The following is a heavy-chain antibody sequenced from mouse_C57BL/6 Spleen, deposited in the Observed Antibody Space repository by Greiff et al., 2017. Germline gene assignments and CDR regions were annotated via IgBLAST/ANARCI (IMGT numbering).Heavy chain of an antibody. CDR3: AREDYSNYPFAY. V-gene: IGHV1-52*01. CDR2: IDPSDSET. J-gene: IGHJ3*01. CDR1: GYTFTSYW. D-gene: IGHD2-5*01. Sequence: QVQLKQPGAELVRPGSSVKLSCKASGYTFTSYWMHWVKQRPIQGLEWIGNIDPSDSETHYNQKFKDKATLTVDKSSSTAYMQLSSLTSEDSAVYYWAREDYSNYPFAYWGQGTLVTVSA.